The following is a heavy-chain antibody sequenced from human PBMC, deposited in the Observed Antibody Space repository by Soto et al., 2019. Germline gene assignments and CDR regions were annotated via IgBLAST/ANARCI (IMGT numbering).Heavy chain of an antibody. Sequence: EVVLLESGGGLVQPGGSLTLSCEVSGVAFSFYSMSWVRQAPGKGLEWVASISGNGGTTYYAASGKGRFTFSRDTSKNTVYLQMNSLRGEDTAVYYCAKDRGGFTSGWEFFDFWGQGTLVTVSS. CDR1: GVAFSFYS. CDR3: AKDRGGFTSGWEFFDF. CDR2: ISGNGGTT. D-gene: IGHD6-19*01. V-gene: IGHV3-23*01. J-gene: IGHJ4*02.